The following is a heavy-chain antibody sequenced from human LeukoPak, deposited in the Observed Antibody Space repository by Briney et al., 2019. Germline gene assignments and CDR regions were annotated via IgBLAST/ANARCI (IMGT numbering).Heavy chain of an antibody. Sequence: ESGPKLVKPTQTLTLTCTFSGFSLSTSEVGVGWIRKPPGKALEWLALIYWDDDKRYSPSLKSSLTITKDTSKNQVVLTMTNMDPVDTATYYCAHVSLHYWGQGTLVTVSS. CDR1: GFSLSTSEVG. CDR3: AHVSLHY. J-gene: IGHJ4*02. CDR2: IYWDDDK. V-gene: IGHV2-5*02.